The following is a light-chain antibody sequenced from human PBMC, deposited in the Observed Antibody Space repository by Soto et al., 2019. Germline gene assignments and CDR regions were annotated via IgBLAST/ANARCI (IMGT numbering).Light chain of an antibody. CDR1: QSVSSY. Sequence: EIVLTQSPGTLSLSPGERATLSCGASQSVSSYLAWYQQKPGQSPRLLIYDASNRATGIPARFSGSGSGTDFTLTISSLEPEDFAVYYCQQRSNWPRFTFGPGTKVDIK. CDR3: QQRSNWPRFT. CDR2: DAS. J-gene: IGKJ3*01. V-gene: IGKV3-11*01.